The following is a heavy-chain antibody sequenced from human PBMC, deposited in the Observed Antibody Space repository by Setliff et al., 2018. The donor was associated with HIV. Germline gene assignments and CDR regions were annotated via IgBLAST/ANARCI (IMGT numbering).Heavy chain of an antibody. D-gene: IGHD1-26*01. Sequence: PSETLSLTCSVSGISINGYYWSWIRQSPRTRLEWIGYVSSIGNTNYNPSLKSRVTISVDTSKNQFSLQLNSVTAADTAVYFCARTRAPYFFDFWGQGAQVTISS. CDR2: VSSIGNT. V-gene: IGHV4-4*08. J-gene: IGHJ4*02. CDR1: GISINGYY. CDR3: ARTRAPYFFDF.